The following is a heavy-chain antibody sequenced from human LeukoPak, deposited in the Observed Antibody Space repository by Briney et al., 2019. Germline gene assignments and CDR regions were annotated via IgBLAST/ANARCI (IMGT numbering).Heavy chain of an antibody. V-gene: IGHV4-31*03. Sequence: SETLSLTCTVSGGSISSGGYYWSWIRQHPGKGLEWIGYIYYSGSTYYNPSLKSRVTISVDTSKNQFSLKLSSVTAAGTAVYYCARSVTGYYPYYFDYWGQGTLVTVSS. CDR1: GGSISSGGYY. CDR2: IYYSGST. J-gene: IGHJ4*02. CDR3: ARSVTGYYPYYFDY. D-gene: IGHD3-9*01.